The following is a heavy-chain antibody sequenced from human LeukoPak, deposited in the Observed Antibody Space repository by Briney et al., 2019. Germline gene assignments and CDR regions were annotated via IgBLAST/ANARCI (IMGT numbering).Heavy chain of an antibody. CDR1: GGSISTYY. CDR3: ASSSYYYTSRAGFDY. V-gene: IGHV4-4*07. D-gene: IGHD3-10*01. CDR2: ISASGNT. Sequence: PSETLSLTCTVSGGSISTYYWSWIRQPAGKGLEWIGRISASGNTDYNPSLKSRVTMSVDTSKNQLSLNLRSVTAADTAVYYCASSSYYYTSRAGFDYWGQGTLVTVSA. J-gene: IGHJ4*02.